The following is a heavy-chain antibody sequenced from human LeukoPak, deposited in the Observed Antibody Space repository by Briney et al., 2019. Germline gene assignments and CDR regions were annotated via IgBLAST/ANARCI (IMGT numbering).Heavy chain of an antibody. CDR3: ARAGYYYVFDAFDI. Sequence: GRSLRLSCAASGFTFSNYDMHWVRQAPGKGLEWVAFISYDGTNKYYADSVKGRFTFSRDNSKYTLYLQMNSLRAEDTAVYYCARAGYYYVFDAFDIWGQGTMVTVSS. CDR2: ISYDGTNK. CDR1: GFTFSNYD. J-gene: IGHJ3*02. D-gene: IGHD3-22*01. V-gene: IGHV3-30*03.